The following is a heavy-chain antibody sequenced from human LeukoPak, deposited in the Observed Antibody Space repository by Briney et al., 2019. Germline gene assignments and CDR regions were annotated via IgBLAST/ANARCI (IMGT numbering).Heavy chain of an antibody. J-gene: IGHJ4*02. CDR1: GFTFSSYS. V-gene: IGHV3-21*01. D-gene: IGHD7-27*01. CDR3: ARTTGDRETRFDY. Sequence: PGGSLRLSCAASGFTFSSYSMNWVRQAPGKGLEWVSSISTSSSYIYYADSVKGRFTISRDNAKNSLYLQMNSLRAEDTAVYYCARTTGDRETRFDYWGQGTLVTVSS. CDR2: ISTSSSYI.